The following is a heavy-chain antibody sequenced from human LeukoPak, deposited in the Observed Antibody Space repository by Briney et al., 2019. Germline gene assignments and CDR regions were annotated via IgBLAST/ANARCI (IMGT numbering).Heavy chain of an antibody. CDR2: IYYSGST. CDR3: ARGGSYGDYVSY. Sequence: PSETLSLTCTVSGGSISSGDYYWSWIRQPPGKGLEWIGYIYYSGSTYYNSSLKSRVTMSVDASKNQFSLKLSSVTAADTAVYYCARGGSYGDYVSYWGQGTLVTVSS. D-gene: IGHD4-17*01. J-gene: IGHJ4*02. CDR1: GGSISSGDYY. V-gene: IGHV4-30-4*01.